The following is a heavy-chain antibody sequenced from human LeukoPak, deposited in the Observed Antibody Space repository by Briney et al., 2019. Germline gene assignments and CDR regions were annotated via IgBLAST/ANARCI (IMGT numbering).Heavy chain of an antibody. CDR2: IRYDGSNK. CDR3: AKDGESGIQWTQGYFDY. CDR1: GFTFSSYG. J-gene: IGHJ4*02. Sequence: SGGSLRLSCAASGFTFSSYGMYWVRQAPGKGLEWVAFIRYDGSNKYYADSVKGRFTISRDNSYNTVYLQMTGLRAEDTAVYYCAKDGESGIQWTQGYFDYWGQGTLVTVSS. V-gene: IGHV3-30*02. D-gene: IGHD1-1*01.